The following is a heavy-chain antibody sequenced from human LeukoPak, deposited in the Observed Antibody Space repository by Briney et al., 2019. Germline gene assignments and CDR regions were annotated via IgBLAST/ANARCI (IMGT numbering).Heavy chain of an antibody. D-gene: IGHD6-19*01. CDR2: ISGSGGST. J-gene: IGHJ4*02. V-gene: IGHV3-23*01. CDR3: AKSTYSSGRSTYYFDY. Sequence: GGSLRLSCAASGSTFSSYAMSWVRQAPGKGLEWVSAISGSGGSTYYADSVKGRFTISRDNSKNTLYLQMNSLRAEDTAVYYCAKSTYSSGRSTYYFDYWGQGTLVTVSS. CDR1: GSTFSSYA.